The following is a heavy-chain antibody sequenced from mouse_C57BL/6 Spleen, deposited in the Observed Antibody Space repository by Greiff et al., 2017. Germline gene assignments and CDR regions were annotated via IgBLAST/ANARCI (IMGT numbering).Heavy chain of an antibody. CDR3: ATTVARYYYAMDY. J-gene: IGHJ4*01. D-gene: IGHD1-1*01. CDR1: GFNIKDYY. Sequence: EVKLVESGAELVKPGASVKLSCTASGFNIKDYYMHWVKQRTEQGLEWIGRIDPEDGETKYAPKFQGKATITADTSSNTAYLQLSSLTSEDTAVYYCATTVARYYYAMDYWGQGTSVTVSS. V-gene: IGHV14-2*01. CDR2: IDPEDGET.